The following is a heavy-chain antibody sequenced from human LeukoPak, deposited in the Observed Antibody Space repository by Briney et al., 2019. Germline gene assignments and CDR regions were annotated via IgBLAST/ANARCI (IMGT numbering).Heavy chain of an antibody. J-gene: IGHJ1*01. CDR1: GFTFSSYA. CDR3: AKAVVVAAPPASLHFQH. Sequence: QPGGSLRLSCAASGFTFSSYAMSWVRQAPGKGLEWVSAISGSGGSTYYADSVKGRFTISRDNSKNTLYLQMNSLRAEDTAVYYCAKAVVVAAPPASLHFQHWGQGTLVTVSS. D-gene: IGHD2-15*01. CDR2: ISGSGGST. V-gene: IGHV3-23*01.